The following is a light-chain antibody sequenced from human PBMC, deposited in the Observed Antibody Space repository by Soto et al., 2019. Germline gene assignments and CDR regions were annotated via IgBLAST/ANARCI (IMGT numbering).Light chain of an antibody. CDR1: QSVSSSY. Sequence: MVLTQSPGTLSLSPGERATLSCRASQSVSSSYLAWYQQKPGQAPRLLIYGASSRATGIPDRFSGSGSGTDFTLTISRLEPEDFAVYYCQQYGSSPLLTFGGGTKVDIK. CDR2: GAS. J-gene: IGKJ4*01. CDR3: QQYGSSPLLT. V-gene: IGKV3-20*01.